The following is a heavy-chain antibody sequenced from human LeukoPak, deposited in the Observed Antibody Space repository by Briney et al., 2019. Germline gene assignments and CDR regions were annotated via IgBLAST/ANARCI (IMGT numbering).Heavy chain of an antibody. Sequence: SQTLSLTCTVSGDSISSGDFYWSWIRQPAGKGLEWIGRISSSGSTNYNPSLKSRVTISVDTSKNQFSLKLSSVTAADTAVYYCARLWFGELFRRGWFDPWGQGTLVTVSS. V-gene: IGHV4-61*02. J-gene: IGHJ5*02. CDR1: GDSISSGDFY. CDR2: ISSSGST. D-gene: IGHD3-10*01. CDR3: ARLWFGELFRRGWFDP.